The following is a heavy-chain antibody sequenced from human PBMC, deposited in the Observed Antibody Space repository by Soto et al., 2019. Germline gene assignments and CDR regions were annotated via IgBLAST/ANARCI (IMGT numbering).Heavy chain of an antibody. J-gene: IGHJ4*02. CDR2: IFYGGHT. V-gene: IGHV4-59*01. CDR1: GDFLTTYC. CDR3: ARSPQYSSGWNGGFDY. D-gene: IGHD6-19*01. Sequence: TLSLTCDVSGDFLTTYCWNWIRQSPGKGLEWIGYIFYGGHTNYNPSLRGRATISVDTSKNQFSLKLSSVTAADTAVYYCARSPQYSSGWNGGFDYWGQGTLVTVSS.